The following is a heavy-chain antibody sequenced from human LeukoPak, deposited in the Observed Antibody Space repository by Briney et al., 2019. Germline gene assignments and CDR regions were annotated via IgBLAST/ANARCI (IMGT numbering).Heavy chain of an antibody. Sequence: SVKVSCKASGGTFSSYAISWVRQAPGQGLEWMGRIIPILGIANYAQKFQGRVTITADKSTSTAYMELSSLRSEDTAVYYCARDQYSGSYYGSPDYWGQGTLVTVSS. CDR1: GGTFSSYA. CDR3: ARDQYSGSYYGSPDY. J-gene: IGHJ4*02. D-gene: IGHD1-26*01. V-gene: IGHV1-69*04. CDR2: IIPILGIA.